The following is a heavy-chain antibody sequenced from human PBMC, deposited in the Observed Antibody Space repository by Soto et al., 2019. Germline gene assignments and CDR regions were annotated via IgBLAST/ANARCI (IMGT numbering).Heavy chain of an antibody. CDR1: GYSISSGYY. V-gene: IGHV4-38-2*02. CDR3: ARDSPYYYDSSGYYPFDY. Sequence: PSETLSLTCAVSGYSISSGYYWGWIRQPPGKGLEWIGSIYHSGSTYYNPSLKSRVTISVDTSKNQFSLKLSSVTAADTAVYYCARDSPYYYDSSGYYPFDYWGQGTLVTVPS. D-gene: IGHD3-22*01. CDR2: IYHSGST. J-gene: IGHJ4*02.